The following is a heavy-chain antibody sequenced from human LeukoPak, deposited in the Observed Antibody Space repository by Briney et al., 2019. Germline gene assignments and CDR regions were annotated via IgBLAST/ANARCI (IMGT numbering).Heavy chain of an antibody. V-gene: IGHV3-11*01. D-gene: IGHD1-1*01. CDR2: IATSGSTT. CDR3: ARVTTGAAE. CDR1: GFTFSDYY. J-gene: IGHJ4*02. Sequence: PGGSLRLSCAASGFTFSDYYMNWIRQAPGKGLEWVSYIATSGSTTWYADSVKGRFTIPRDDAKNSLYLQMNSLRAEDTAMYYCARVTTGAAEWGQGTLVTVSS.